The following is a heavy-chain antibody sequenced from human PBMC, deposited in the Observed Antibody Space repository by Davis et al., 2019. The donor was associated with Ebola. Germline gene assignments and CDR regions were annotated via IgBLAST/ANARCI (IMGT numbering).Heavy chain of an antibody. J-gene: IGHJ4*02. CDR1: GGSFSGYY. CDR2: INHSGST. CDR3: ARGRLSIAVAGTPPIPGPSFDY. D-gene: IGHD6-19*01. Sequence: PSETLSLTCAVYGGSFSGYYWSWIRQPPGKGLEWIGEINHSGSTNYNPSLKSRVTISVDTSKNQFSLKLSSVTAADTAVYYCARGRLSIAVAGTPPIPGPSFDYWGQGTLVTVSS. V-gene: IGHV4-34*01.